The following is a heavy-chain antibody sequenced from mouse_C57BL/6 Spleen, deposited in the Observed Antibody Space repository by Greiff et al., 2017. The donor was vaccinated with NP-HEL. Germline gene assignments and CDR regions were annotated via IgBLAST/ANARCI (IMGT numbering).Heavy chain of an antibody. V-gene: IGHV1-63*01. D-gene: IGHD2-4*01. CDR2: IYPGGGYT. CDR1: GYTFTNYW. CDR3: ARSDYDYDAVYYFDY. Sequence: QVQLKQSGAELVRPGTSVKMSCKASGYTFTNYWIGWAKQRPGHGLEWIGDIYPGGGYTNYNEKFKGKATLTADKSSSTAYMQFSSLTSEDSAIYYCARSDYDYDAVYYFDYWGQGTTLTVSS. J-gene: IGHJ2*01.